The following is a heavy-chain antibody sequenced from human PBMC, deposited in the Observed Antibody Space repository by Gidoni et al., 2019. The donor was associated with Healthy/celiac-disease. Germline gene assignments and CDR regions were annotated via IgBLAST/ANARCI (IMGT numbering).Heavy chain of an antibody. V-gene: IGHV3-9*01. CDR2: ISWNSGSI. CDR3: AKDSRFAGSSYYFDY. Sequence: GISWNSGSIGYADSVKGRFTISRDNAKNSLYLQMNSLRAEDTALYYCAKDSRFAGSSYYFDYWGQGTLVTVSS. J-gene: IGHJ4*02. D-gene: IGHD6-6*01.